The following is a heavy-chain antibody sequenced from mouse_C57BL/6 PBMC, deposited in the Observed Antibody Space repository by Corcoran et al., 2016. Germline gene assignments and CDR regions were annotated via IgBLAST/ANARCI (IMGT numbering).Heavy chain of an antibody. V-gene: IGHV1-26*01. Sequence: EVQLQQSGPELVKPGASVKISCKASGYTLTDYYMNWVKQSHGKSLELIGDINPNNGGTSYNQKFKGKATLTVDKSSSTAYMELRSLTSEDSAVYYCAREGAYWGQGTLVTVSA. CDR3: AREGAY. CDR2: INPNNGGT. J-gene: IGHJ3*01. CDR1: GYTLTDYY.